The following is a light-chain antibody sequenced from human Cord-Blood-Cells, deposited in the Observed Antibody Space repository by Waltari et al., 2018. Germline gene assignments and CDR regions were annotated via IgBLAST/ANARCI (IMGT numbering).Light chain of an antibody. V-gene: IGKV1-9*01. CDR3: QQLNSYPYS. Sequence: DIQLTQSPSFLSASVGDRVTINCRTSQGISSYLAWYQHKPWKAPKLLIYAASTLQSGVPSRFSGSGSGTEFTLTISSLQPEDFATYYGQQLNSYPYSFGQGTKLEI. CDR1: QGISSY. CDR2: AAS. J-gene: IGKJ2*03.